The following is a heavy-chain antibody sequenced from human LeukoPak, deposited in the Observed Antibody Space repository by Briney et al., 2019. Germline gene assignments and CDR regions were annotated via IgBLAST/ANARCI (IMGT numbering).Heavy chain of an antibody. V-gene: IGHV4-39*01. CDR3: ARLRAMAGHRGGFDF. J-gene: IGHJ3*01. D-gene: IGHD6-19*01. Sequence: SETLSLTCAVSGDSISYHNYYWDWIRQPPGKGLEWIGTVYYTGNTYYNSSLKSRVAISVDTSKNQFSLQLTSMTAADTAVYYCARLRAMAGHRGGFDFWGRRTMVTVSS. CDR2: VYYTGNT. CDR1: GDSISYHNYY.